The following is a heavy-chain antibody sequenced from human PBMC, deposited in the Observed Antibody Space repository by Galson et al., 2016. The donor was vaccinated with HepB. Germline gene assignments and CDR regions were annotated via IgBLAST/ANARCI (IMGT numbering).Heavy chain of an antibody. CDR2: IDPSDSYS. CDR1: GYTFTSYW. D-gene: IGHD6-19*01. CDR3: AGSLTSAGTPFSYGMDV. V-gene: IGHV5-10-1*01. Sequence: QSGAEVKKPGESLKISCKTSGYTFTSYWITWVRQIPGKGLEWIGRIDPSDSYSSYSPSFQGHVTISADKSISTAYLQWNSLTASDTAIFYCAGSLTSAGTPFSYGMDVCGQGTTVTVSS. J-gene: IGHJ6*02.